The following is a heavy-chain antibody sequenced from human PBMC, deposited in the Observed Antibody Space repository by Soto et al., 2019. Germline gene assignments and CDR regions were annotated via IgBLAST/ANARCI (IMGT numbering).Heavy chain of an antibody. CDR2: MYSGRTAT. Sequence: GGSLRLSCAASGFTVSNNYMTWVRQAPGKGLEWVSVMYSGRTATSYADSVKGRFTVSRDNSKNTVSLQLDSLKADDTAVYYCARGVPVGAIGRFYFDSWGQGTLVTVSS. V-gene: IGHV3-53*01. J-gene: IGHJ4*02. CDR1: GFTVSNNY. D-gene: IGHD1-26*01. CDR3: ARGVPVGAIGRFYFDS.